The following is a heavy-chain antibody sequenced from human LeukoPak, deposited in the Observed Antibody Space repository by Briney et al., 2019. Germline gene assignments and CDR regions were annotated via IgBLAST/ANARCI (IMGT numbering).Heavy chain of an antibody. J-gene: IGHJ4*02. D-gene: IGHD2-2*01. CDR1: GGSCSGYY. CDR2: INHSGNT. CDR3: ARGLGYCSSTSCSFDY. Sequence: SETLSLTCAVYGGSCSGYYWSWIRQPPGKGLEWIGEINHSGNTNYNPSLKSRVTISVDTSKNQFSLQLSSVTAADTAVYYCARGLGYCSSTSCSFDYWGQGTLVTVSS. V-gene: IGHV4-34*01.